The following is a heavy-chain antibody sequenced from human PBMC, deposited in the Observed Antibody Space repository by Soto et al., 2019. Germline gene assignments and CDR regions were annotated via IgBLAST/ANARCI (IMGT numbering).Heavy chain of an antibody. CDR1: GFTFSSHG. J-gene: IGHJ4*02. V-gene: IGHV3-30*18. CDR3: AKDRRY. Sequence: QVQLVDSGGGVVQPGRSLRLSCAASGFTFSSHGMHWVRQAPGKGLEWVAVISFDGSSRYYGDSVKGRFTISRDYSKNTLYLQMDSLRVEDTAVYYCAKDRRYWGQGTLVTVSS. CDR2: ISFDGSSR.